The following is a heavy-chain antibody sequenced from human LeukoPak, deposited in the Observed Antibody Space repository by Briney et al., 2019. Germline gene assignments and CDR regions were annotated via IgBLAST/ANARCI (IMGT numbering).Heavy chain of an antibody. V-gene: IGHV3-7*01. J-gene: IGHJ4*02. CDR3: ARAPIVVVPAAQFDY. CDR1: GFTFSSYG. CDR2: IKQDGSEK. Sequence: GGSLRLSCAASGFTFSSYGMHWVRQAPGKGLEWVANIKQDGSEKYYVDSVKGRFTISRDNAKNSLYLQMNSLRAEDTAVYYCARAPIVVVPAAQFDYWGQGTLVTVSS. D-gene: IGHD2-2*01.